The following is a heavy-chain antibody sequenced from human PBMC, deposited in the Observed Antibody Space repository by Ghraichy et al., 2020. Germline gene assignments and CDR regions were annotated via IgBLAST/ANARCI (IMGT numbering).Heavy chain of an antibody. CDR2: IDHSGTP. V-gene: IGHV4-34*01. CDR3: ARGLPWGGWYFDL. D-gene: IGHD3-16*01. Sequence: SETLSLTCAVYGGSFSGYYWSWIRQPPGKGLEWIGEIDHSGTPNYNPSLKRPVTISLHTSANQFSLKLTSVTAADTAVYYCARGLPWGGWYFDLWRRDSRVTV. CDR1: GGSFSGYY. J-gene: IGHJ2*01.